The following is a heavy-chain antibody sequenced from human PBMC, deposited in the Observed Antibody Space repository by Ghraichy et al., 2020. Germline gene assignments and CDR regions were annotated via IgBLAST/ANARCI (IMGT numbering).Heavy chain of an antibody. CDR2: ISGSGGST. CDR3: AKDTYYYDSRDDAFDI. D-gene: IGHD3-22*01. Sequence: LSLTCAASGFTFSSYAMSWVRQAPGKGLEWVSAISGSGGSTYYADSVKGRFTISRDNSKNTLYLQMNSLRAEDTAVYYCAKDTYYYDSRDDAFDIWGQGTMVTVSS. V-gene: IGHV3-23*01. J-gene: IGHJ3*02. CDR1: GFTFSSYA.